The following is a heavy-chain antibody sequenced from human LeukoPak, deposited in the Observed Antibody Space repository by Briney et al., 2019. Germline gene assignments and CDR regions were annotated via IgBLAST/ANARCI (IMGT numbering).Heavy chain of an antibody. V-gene: IGHV3-15*01. CDR3: TTAVVVTGFDY. J-gene: IGHJ4*02. CDR1: GFTFSNAW. CDR2: IKRKTDGGTT. Sequence: GSLRLSCAASGFTFSNAWMTWVRQTPGKGLEWVGRIKRKTDGGTTDYAAPVKGRFNISRDDSKNTVYLQMNSLKTEDTAVYYCTTAVVVTGFDYWGQGTLVAVSS. D-gene: IGHD2-21*02.